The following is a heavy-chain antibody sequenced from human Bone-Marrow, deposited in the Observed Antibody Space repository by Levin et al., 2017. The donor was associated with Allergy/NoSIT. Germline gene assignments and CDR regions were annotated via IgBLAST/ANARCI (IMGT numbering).Heavy chain of an antibody. CDR1: GVSVNSGGYY. CDR2: IHYSGNT. V-gene: IGHV4-61*08. J-gene: IGHJ3*02. CDR3: ARVDCTSLSCYDTRGAFDI. D-gene: IGHD2-2*01. Sequence: SETLSLTCSVSGVSVNSGGYYWSWVRQSPGKGLEWIGYIHYSGNTNYNPSLKSRVTILLDTSKNQFSLRLSSVTAADTAVYYCARVDCTSLSCYDTRGAFDIWGQGAMVTVSS.